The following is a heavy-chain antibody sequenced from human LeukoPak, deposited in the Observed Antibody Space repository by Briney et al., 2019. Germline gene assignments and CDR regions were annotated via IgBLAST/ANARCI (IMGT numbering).Heavy chain of an antibody. CDR2: ISSSSSYI. CDR3: ASLYSGWYLRGDY. CDR1: GFTFSDYY. Sequence: PGGSLRLSCAASGFTFSDYYMSWIRQAPGKGLEWVSYISSSSSYIYYADSVKGRFTISRDNAKNSLYLQMNSLRAEDTAVYYCASLYSGWYLRGDYWGQGTLVTVSS. D-gene: IGHD6-19*01. J-gene: IGHJ4*02. V-gene: IGHV3-11*06.